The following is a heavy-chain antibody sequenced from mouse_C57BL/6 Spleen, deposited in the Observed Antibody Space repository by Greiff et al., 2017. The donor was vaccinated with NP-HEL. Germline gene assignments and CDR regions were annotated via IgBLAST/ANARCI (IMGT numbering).Heavy chain of an antibody. CDR3: ARYYYGSSPYWYFDV. D-gene: IGHD1-1*01. V-gene: IGHV7-3*01. J-gene: IGHJ1*03. CDR1: GFTFTDYY. Sequence: DVMLVESGGGLVQPGGSLSLSCAASGFTFTDYYMSWVRQPPGKALAWLGFIRNKANGYTTAYSASVKGRFTISRDNSQSILYLQMNALRAEDSATYDCARYYYGSSPYWYFDVWGTGTTVTVSS. CDR2: IRNKANGYTT.